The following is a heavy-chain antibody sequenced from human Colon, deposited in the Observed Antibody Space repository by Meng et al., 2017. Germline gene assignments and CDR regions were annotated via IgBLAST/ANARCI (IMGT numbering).Heavy chain of an antibody. J-gene: IGHJ4*02. V-gene: IGHV1-3*01. D-gene: IGHD3-9*01. CDR1: GSTLSSYA. Sequence: QVQLVQSGAELKKPGASVKVSCKASGSTLSSYAVHWVRQAPGQRLEWMGWINLGNGNTKYSQNFQGRVTITRDTSASTAYMELSSLTSEDTAVYYCTSPIYWGQGTLVTVSS. CDR3: TSPIY. CDR2: INLGNGNT.